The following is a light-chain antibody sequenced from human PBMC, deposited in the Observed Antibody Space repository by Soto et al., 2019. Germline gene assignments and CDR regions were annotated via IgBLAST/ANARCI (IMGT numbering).Light chain of an antibody. CDR2: DVN. CDR3: SSYAGNNIFV. V-gene: IGLV2-8*01. J-gene: IGLJ1*01. CDR1: SSDVGAFDY. Sequence: QSVLTQPPSASGAPGQSVTISCTGTSSDVGAFDYVSWYQQYPGEAPKLLVYDVNKRPSGVPDRFSGSKSGNTASLTVSGLQAEDEADFHCSSYAGNNIFVFGTGTKVTVL.